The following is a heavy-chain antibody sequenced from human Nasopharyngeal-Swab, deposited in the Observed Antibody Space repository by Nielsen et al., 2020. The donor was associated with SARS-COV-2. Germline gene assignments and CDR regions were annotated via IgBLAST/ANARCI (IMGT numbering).Heavy chain of an antibody. Sequence: WIRQPPGGVLEWRGYIYYSGSTYYNPSLKSRVTISVDTSKNQFSLKLSSVTAADTAVYYCAREGGGYCPNGVCYPSNDAFDIWGQGTMVTVSS. CDR3: AREGGGYCPNGVCYPSNDAFDI. J-gene: IGHJ3*02. V-gene: IGHV4-31*02. CDR2: IYYSGST. D-gene: IGHD2-8*01.